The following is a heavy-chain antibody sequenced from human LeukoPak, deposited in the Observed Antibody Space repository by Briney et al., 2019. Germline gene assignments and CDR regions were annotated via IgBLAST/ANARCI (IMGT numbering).Heavy chain of an antibody. J-gene: IGHJ4*02. CDR3: ARDRRGI. CDR2: IYSGGST. Sequence: GGSLRLSCAASEFTFSSYSMNWVRQAPGKGLEWVSVIYSGGSTYYADSVEGRFTISRDNSKNTLYLQMNSLRAEDTAVYYCARDRRGIWGQGTLVTVSS. D-gene: IGHD6-13*01. CDR1: EFTFSSYS. V-gene: IGHV3-53*01.